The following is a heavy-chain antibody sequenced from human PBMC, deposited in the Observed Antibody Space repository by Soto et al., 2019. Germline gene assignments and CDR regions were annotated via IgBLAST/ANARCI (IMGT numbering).Heavy chain of an antibody. CDR2: IGTAGDT. V-gene: IGHV3-13*01. J-gene: IGHJ5*02. CDR1: GFTFSSYD. Sequence: PGGSLRLSCAASGFTFSSYDMHWVRQATGKGLEWVSAIGTAGDTYYPGSVKGRFTISRENAKNSLYLQMNSLRAGDTAVYYCARAGSPIAVAGTVWFDPWGQGTLVTVSS. D-gene: IGHD6-19*01. CDR3: ARAGSPIAVAGTVWFDP.